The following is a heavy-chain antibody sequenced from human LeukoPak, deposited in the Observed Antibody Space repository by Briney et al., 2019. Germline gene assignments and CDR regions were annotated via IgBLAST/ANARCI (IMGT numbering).Heavy chain of an antibody. CDR1: GGSISRSSYY. CDR3: ARETDSSGFQFDY. D-gene: IGHD3-22*01. Sequence: SETLSLTCSVSGGSISRSSYYWGWISQPPGKGLEWIGSIYYSGSTYYNPSLKSRVAISVDTSKNQFSLKLSSVTAADTAVYYCARETDSSGFQFDYWGQGTLVTAPS. CDR2: IYYSGST. J-gene: IGHJ4*02. V-gene: IGHV4-39*07.